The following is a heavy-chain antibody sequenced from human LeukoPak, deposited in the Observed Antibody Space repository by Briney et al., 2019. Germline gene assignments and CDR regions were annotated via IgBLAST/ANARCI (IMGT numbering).Heavy chain of an antibody. D-gene: IGHD6-19*01. CDR1: GFAFSDYY. CDR2: ISGSGNSI. CDR3: AREPRLAVY. V-gene: IGHV3-11*01. J-gene: IGHJ4*02. Sequence: GGSLRLSCAGSGFAFSDYYMTWIRQAPGRGLEFISYISGSGNSIVYADSVKGRFAISRDNAKNSLYLQMNSLRDEDTAVYYCAREPRLAVYWGQGTLVTVSS.